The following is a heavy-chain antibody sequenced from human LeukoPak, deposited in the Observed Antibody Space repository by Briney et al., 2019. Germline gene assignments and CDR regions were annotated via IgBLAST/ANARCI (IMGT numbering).Heavy chain of an antibody. CDR1: DGPIRSHY. CDR3: GRDALVGYFSYYYIDV. CDR2: ISNSGST. J-gene: IGHJ6*03. V-gene: IGHV4-59*11. Sequence: SETLSLTCTASDGPIRSHYWTWIRQSPLKGLEWIGDISNSGSTKYNPSLKSRVTISIDTSKSQFSLRLTSVTAADTAVYYCGRDALVGYFSYYYIDVWGKGTTVTVSS. D-gene: IGHD2-15*01.